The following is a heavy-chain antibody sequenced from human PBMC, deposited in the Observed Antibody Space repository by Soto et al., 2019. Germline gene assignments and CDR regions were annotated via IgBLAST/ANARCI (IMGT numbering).Heavy chain of an antibody. D-gene: IGHD1-26*01. CDR2: ISYDGFNR. Sequence: QVYLVESGGGVVQPGRSLRLSCAASGFTFGSYAMHWVRQAPGGALEWVAVISYDGFNRYYAESVKGRFTISRDNSKNTLYLQMDNLKPDDAAVYFCAGVEDEGGSFYDWGQGTLVTVSS. V-gene: IGHV3-30*01. CDR1: GFTFGSYA. CDR3: AGVEDEGGSFYD. J-gene: IGHJ4*02.